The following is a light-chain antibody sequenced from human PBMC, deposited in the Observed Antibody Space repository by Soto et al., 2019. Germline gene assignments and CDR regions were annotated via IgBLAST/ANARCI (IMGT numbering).Light chain of an antibody. CDR1: QSISNW. CDR3: QQYETFSGT. Sequence: GDRVTITCRASQSISNWLAWYQQKPGKAPKLLIYDASSLESGVPSRFSGSGSGTEFTLTIASLQPDDFATYYCQQYETFSGTFGPGTKVDIK. J-gene: IGKJ1*01. V-gene: IGKV1-5*01. CDR2: DAS.